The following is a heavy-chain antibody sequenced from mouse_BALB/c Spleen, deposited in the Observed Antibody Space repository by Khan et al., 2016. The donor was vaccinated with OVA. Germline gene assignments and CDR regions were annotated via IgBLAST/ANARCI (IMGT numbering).Heavy chain of an antibody. D-gene: IGHD1-2*01. CDR3: ARRVYFGYVFAY. CDR2: INPNNGGT. J-gene: IGHJ3*01. Sequence: VRLQQSGPELVKPGASVRIPCKASGYTFTDYNMDWVKQSHGKSLEWIGDINPNNGGTIYNQKFKGKATLTVDKSSSTAYMELRSLTSEDTAIYFWARRVYFGYVFAYWGQGTLVTVSA. CDR1: GYTFTDYN. V-gene: IGHV1-18*01.